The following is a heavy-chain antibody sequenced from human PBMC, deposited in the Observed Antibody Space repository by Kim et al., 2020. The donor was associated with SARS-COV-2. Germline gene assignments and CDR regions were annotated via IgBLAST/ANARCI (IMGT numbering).Heavy chain of an antibody. J-gene: IGHJ3*02. Sequence: GGSLRLSCTASGFTFSIYEMNWVRQIPGKGLEWVSYITAYGSLTFYADSVKGRFIVSRDNSKNSLYLQMNSLRVEDTAVYYCAREKLRTVEGASDIWGQGTMVTVSS. CDR3: AREKLRTVEGASDI. V-gene: IGHV3-48*03. CDR1: GFTFSIYE. CDR2: ITAYGSLT.